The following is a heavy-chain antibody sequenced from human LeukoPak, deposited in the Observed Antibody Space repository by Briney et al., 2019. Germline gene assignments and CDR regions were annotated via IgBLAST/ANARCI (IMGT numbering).Heavy chain of an antibody. D-gene: IGHD4-11*01. J-gene: IGHJ6*02. CDR3: ARAPHYSNYGPYYYGMDV. V-gene: IGHV3-21*05. Sequence: PGGSLRLSCVASGFTFSRSWMSWVRQAPGKGLEWVSYISSSSSYTNYADSVKGRFTISRDNAKNSLYLQMNSLRAEDTAVYYCARAPHYSNYGPYYYGMDVWGQGTTVTVSS. CDR2: ISSSSSYT. CDR1: GFTFSRSW.